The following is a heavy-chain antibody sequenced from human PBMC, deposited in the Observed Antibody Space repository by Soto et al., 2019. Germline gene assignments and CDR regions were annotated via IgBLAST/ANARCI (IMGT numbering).Heavy chain of an antibody. D-gene: IGHD5-18*01. J-gene: IGHJ6*02. Sequence: GASVKVSCKASGGTFSDYAISWVRQAPGQGLEWMGRIIPIFGTANYAQKFQGRVTIAADESTSTAYMELSSLRFEDTAVYYCAREGRTRGYTYVSSPYYYYYGLDVWGQGTAVTVSS. V-gene: IGHV1-69*13. CDR2: IIPIFGTA. CDR1: GGTFSDYA. CDR3: AREGRTRGYTYVSSPYYYYYGLDV.